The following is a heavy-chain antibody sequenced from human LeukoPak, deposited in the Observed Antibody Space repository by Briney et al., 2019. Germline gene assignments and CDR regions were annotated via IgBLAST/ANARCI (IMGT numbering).Heavy chain of an antibody. Sequence: GGSLRLSCAASGFTFSKYAMSWVRQAPGKGLEWVSTISESGDTTYDADSVKGRFTMSRDNSKNTLYLQMNSLRAEDTAVYYCAKVRPTYYYDSSGYPSRYSYFDYWGQGTLVTVSS. V-gene: IGHV3-23*01. J-gene: IGHJ4*02. CDR3: AKVRPTYYYDSSGYPSRYSYFDY. CDR2: ISESGDTT. CDR1: GFTFSKYA. D-gene: IGHD3-22*01.